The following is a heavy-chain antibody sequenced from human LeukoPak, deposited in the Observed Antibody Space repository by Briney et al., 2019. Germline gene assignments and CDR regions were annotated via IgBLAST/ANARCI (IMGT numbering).Heavy chain of an antibody. CDR3: ARHRTNSYYGMDV. J-gene: IGHJ6*02. CDR1: GGSISSGSYY. Sequence: PSETLSLTCTVSGGSISSGSYYWSWIRQPAGKGLEWIGRIYTSGSTNYNPSLKSRVTISVDTSKNQFSLKLSSVTAADTAVYYCARHRTNSYYGMDVWGQGTTVTVSS. V-gene: IGHV4-61*02. CDR2: IYTSGST.